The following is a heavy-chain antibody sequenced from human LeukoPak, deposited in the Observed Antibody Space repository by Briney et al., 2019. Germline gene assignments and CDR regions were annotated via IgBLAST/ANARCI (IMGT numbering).Heavy chain of an antibody. CDR3: ARTMVRGVTSWYFDL. D-gene: IGHD3-10*01. CDR1: EFTFSSYS. J-gene: IGHJ2*01. V-gene: IGHV3-21*01. CDR2: ISSSSSYI. Sequence: GGSLRLSCAASEFTFSSYSMNWVRQAPGKGLEWVSSISSSSSYIYYADSVKGRFTISRDNAKNSLYLQMNSLRAEDTAVYYCARTMVRGVTSWYFDLWGRGTLVTVSS.